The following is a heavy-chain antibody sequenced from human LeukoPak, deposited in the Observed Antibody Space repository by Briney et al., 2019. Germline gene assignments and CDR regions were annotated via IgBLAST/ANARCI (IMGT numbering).Heavy chain of an antibody. CDR2: IKQDGSEK. Sequence: PGGSLRLSCAASGFTFSSYWMSWVRQAPGKGLEWVANIKQDGSEKHYVDSVKGRFTVSRDNAKNSLYLQMNSLRAEDTAVYYCARGNWNLNWFDPWGQGTLVTVSS. J-gene: IGHJ5*02. CDR1: GFTFSSYW. CDR3: ARGNWNLNWFDP. D-gene: IGHD1-1*01. V-gene: IGHV3-7*05.